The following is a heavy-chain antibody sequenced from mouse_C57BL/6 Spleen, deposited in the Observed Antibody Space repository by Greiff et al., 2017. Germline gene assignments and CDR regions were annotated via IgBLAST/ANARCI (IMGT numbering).Heavy chain of an antibody. D-gene: IGHD2-3*01. V-gene: IGHV1-52*01. J-gene: IGHJ2*01. Sequence: QVQLQQPGAELVRPGSSVKLSCKASGYTFTSYWMHWVKQRPIQGLEWIGNIDPSDSETHYNQKFKDKATLTVDKSSSTAYMQLSSLTSEDSAVYYCARTDDGYYYMDYWGQGTTLTVSS. CDR3: ARTDDGYYYMDY. CDR2: IDPSDSET. CDR1: GYTFTSYW.